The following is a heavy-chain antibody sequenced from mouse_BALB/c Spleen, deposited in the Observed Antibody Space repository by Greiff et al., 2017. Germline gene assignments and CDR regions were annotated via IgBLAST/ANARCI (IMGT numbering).Heavy chain of an antibody. Sequence: EVMLVESGAELVKPGASVKLSCTASGFNIKDTYMHWVKQRPEQGLEWIGRIDPANGNTKYDPKFQGKATITADTSSNTAYLQLSSLTSEDTAVYYCARSGGYHYFDYWGQGTTLTVSS. CDR2: IDPANGNT. D-gene: IGHD1-2*01. J-gene: IGHJ2*01. CDR1: GFNIKDTY. V-gene: IGHV14-3*02. CDR3: ARSGGYHYFDY.